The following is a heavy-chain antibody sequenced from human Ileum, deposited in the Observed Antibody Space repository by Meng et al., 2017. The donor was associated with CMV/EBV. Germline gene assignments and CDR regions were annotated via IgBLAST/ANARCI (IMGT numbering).Heavy chain of an antibody. CDR3: ARSYGLFVAGLHS. D-gene: IGHD6-19*01. J-gene: IGHJ1*01. CDR2: INQDGSER. Sequence: GGSLRLSCAASGFMFRGYWMTWVRQAPGAGLEWVANINQDGSERYYLDSVKGRFTISRDNAKNSLYLQINSLRAEDTAVYFCARSYGLFVAGLHSWGQGTLVTVSS. CDR1: GFMFRGYW. V-gene: IGHV3-7*01.